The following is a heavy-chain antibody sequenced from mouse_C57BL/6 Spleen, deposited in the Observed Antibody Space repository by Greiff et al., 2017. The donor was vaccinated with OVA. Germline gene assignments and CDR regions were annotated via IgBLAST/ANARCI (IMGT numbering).Heavy chain of an antibody. CDR3: ARGVVEVPYAMDY. CDR1: GYTFTGYW. D-gene: IGHD1-1*01. Sequence: QVQLKQSGAELMKPGASVKLSCKATGYTFTGYWIEWVKQRPGHGLEWIGEILPGSGSTNYNGKFKGKATFTADTSSNTAYMQLSSLTTEDSAIYYCARGVVEVPYAMDYWGQGTSVTVSS. CDR2: ILPGSGST. V-gene: IGHV1-9*01. J-gene: IGHJ4*01.